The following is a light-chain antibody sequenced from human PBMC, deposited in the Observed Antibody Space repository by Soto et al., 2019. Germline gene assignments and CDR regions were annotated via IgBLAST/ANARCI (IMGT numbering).Light chain of an antibody. V-gene: IGKV1-39*01. J-gene: IGKJ1*01. CDR2: AAS. CDR1: QSISSY. CDR3: QQSYSTPPT. Sequence: DIQMTQSPSSLSASVGDRVTITCRASQSISSYLNWYQQKPGKAPKLLIYAASSLQSGVPSRFSGSGSGTDFTLTISRLQPEDFGTYYCQQSYSTPPTFGQGTKVEIK.